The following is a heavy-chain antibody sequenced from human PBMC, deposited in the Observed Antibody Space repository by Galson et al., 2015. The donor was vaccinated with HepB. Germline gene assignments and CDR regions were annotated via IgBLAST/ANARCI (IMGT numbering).Heavy chain of an antibody. V-gene: IGHV3-53*01. CDR2: IYSGGST. CDR3: AKYVLPSGSFDY. CDR1: GFTVSNNY. Sequence: SLRLSCAASGFTVSNNYMNWVRQAPGKGLEWVSVIYSGGSTYYADSVKGRFTVSRDNSKNTLYLQMNSLRAEDTAIYYCAKYVLPSGSFDYWGQGALVTVSS. J-gene: IGHJ4*02. D-gene: IGHD1-26*01.